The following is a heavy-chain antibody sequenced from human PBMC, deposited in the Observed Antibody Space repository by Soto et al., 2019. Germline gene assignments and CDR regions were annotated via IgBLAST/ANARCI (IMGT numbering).Heavy chain of an antibody. Sequence: QVQLVQSGAEVKKPGASVTVSCRSSGDTFNDYYIHWVRQAPGQGLEWMGWINPNGGVTKYAQKFQGWVSITRDTSIRTVYMQLSRLRSDDTAVYYCARESGGATATLDYYYFCMDVWGTGTTVTVSS. CDR2: INPNGGVT. V-gene: IGHV1-2*04. D-gene: IGHD5-12*01. J-gene: IGHJ6*03. CDR1: GDTFNDYY. CDR3: ARESGGATATLDYYYFCMDV.